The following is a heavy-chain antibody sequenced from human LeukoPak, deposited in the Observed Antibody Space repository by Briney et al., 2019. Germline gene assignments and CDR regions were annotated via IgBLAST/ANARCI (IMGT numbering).Heavy chain of an antibody. V-gene: IGHV1-2*06. CDR1: GYTFTGYY. CDR2: INPNSGGT. Sequence: KPGASVKVSCKASGYTFTGYYMHWVRQAPGQGLEWMGRINPNSGGTNYAQKFQGRVTMTRDTSISTAYMELSRPRSDDTAVYYCARVRGVPYWFDPWGQGTLVTVSS. J-gene: IGHJ5*02. D-gene: IGHD3-10*01. CDR3: ARVRGVPYWFDP.